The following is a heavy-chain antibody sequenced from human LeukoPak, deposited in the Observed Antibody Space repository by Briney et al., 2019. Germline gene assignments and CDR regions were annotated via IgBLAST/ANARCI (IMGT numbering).Heavy chain of an antibody. CDR2: INPNSGGT. J-gene: IGHJ6*02. Sequence: ASVKVSCTASEYTFTLYYMHYVLQAPGQGLNYMGWINPNSGGTSYGQKFQGRVTMTRDTSISTAYMELTSLRSDDTAMYYCARWVAVAGKRYYYGMDVWGQGTTVTVSS. D-gene: IGHD6-19*01. V-gene: IGHV1-2*02. CDR3: ARWVAVAGKRYYYGMDV. CDR1: EYTFTLYY.